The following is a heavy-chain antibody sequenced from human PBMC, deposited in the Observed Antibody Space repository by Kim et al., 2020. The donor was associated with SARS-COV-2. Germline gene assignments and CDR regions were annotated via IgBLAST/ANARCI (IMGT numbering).Heavy chain of an antibody. Sequence: ASVKVSCKASGYTFTSYGISWVRQAPGQGLEWMGWISAYNGNTNYAQKLQGRVTMTTDTSTSTAYMELRSLRSDDTAVYYCARELAAAGMSYFDYWGQGTLVTVSS. V-gene: IGHV1-18*01. J-gene: IGHJ4*02. D-gene: IGHD6-13*01. CDR1: GYTFTSYG. CDR2: ISAYNGNT. CDR3: ARELAAAGMSYFDY.